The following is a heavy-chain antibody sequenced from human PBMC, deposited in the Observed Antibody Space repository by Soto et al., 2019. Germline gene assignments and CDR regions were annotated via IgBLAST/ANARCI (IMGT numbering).Heavy chain of an antibody. D-gene: IGHD3-22*01. Sequence: PSETLSRTCTVSGGSVSSYYWSWIRQPPGKGLEWIGYIYYSGSTNYNPSLKSRVTISVDTSKNQFSLKLSSVTAADTAVYYCARDHPAGYDSSGYYSFSFDYWGQGTLVTVSS. CDR2: IYYSGST. CDR1: GGSVSSYY. J-gene: IGHJ4*02. CDR3: ARDHPAGYDSSGYYSFSFDY. V-gene: IGHV4-59*02.